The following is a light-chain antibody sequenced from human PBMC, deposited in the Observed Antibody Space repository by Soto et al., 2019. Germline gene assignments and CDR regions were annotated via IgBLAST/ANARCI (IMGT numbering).Light chain of an antibody. CDR1: QGISSW. CDR2: TAS. CDR3: QQLDNFPRT. Sequence: DIQLTQSPSFLSASVGDRVTITCRASQGISSWLAWYQQKPGKAPKLLVYTASTLQSGVPSRFSGSGSGTEFTLTISSLQPEDFATYYCQQLDNFPRTFGQGTKVDIK. V-gene: IGKV1-9*01. J-gene: IGKJ1*01.